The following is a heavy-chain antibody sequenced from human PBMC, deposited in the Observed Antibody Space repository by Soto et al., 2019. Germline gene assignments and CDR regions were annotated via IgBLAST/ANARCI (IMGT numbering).Heavy chain of an antibody. CDR2: VYPGDSDT. Sequence: GESLKISCKGSGYRFATYWIGWVRQMPGTGKGLEWMGIVYPGDSDTRYRPSFQGQVTISADKSINTAYLQWNSLKASDTGIYYCIISNTLYSGFESWGQGTLVTVSS. D-gene: IGHD3-16*01. V-gene: IGHV5-51*01. J-gene: IGHJ4*02. CDR1: GYRFATYW. CDR3: IISNTLYSGFES.